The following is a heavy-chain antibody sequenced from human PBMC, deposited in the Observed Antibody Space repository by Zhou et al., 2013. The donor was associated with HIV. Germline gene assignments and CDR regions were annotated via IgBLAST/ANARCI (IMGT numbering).Heavy chain of an antibody. J-gene: IGHJ4*02. D-gene: IGHD2-8*01. CDR2: IIPILGIA. CDR3: ARINTDQWHLDY. CDR1: GGTFSSYA. V-gene: IGHV1-69*04. Sequence: QVQLVQSGAEVKKPGSSVKVSCKASGGTFSSYAISWVRQAPGQGLEWMGRIIPILGIANYAQKFQGRVTITADKSTSTAYMELSSLRSEDTAVYYCARINTDQWHLDYWGQGTLVTVSS.